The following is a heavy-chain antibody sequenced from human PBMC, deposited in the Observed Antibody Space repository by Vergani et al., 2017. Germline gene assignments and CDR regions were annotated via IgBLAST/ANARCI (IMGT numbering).Heavy chain of an antibody. V-gene: IGHV2-5*01. Sequence: QITLRESGPTLVKPTQTLTLTCTFSGFSLPTGGEGVGWIRQPPGRALEWLAFVYWNDDERYSPSLKSRVTITKDTSKNEVIITMATMDPVDTATYYCVHRLGYFDWDGAFDVWGPGTMVTVSS. CDR3: VHRLGYFDWDGAFDV. CDR1: GFSLPTGGEG. CDR2: VYWNDDE. D-gene: IGHD3-9*01. J-gene: IGHJ3*01.